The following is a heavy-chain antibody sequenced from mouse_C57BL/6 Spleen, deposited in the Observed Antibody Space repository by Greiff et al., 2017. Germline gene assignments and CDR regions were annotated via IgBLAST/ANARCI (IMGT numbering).Heavy chain of an antibody. D-gene: IGHD1-1*01. CDR1: GYTFTDYY. V-gene: IGHV1-19*01. CDR2: INPYNGGT. CDR3: ARETTTVVAPLFDY. J-gene: IGHJ2*01. Sequence: EVQLQQSGPVLVKPGASVKMSCKASGYTFTDYYMNWVKQSHGKSLEWIGVINPYNGGTSYNQKFKGKATLTVDKSSSTAYMELNSLTSEDSAVYYCARETTTVVAPLFDYWGQGTTLTVSS.